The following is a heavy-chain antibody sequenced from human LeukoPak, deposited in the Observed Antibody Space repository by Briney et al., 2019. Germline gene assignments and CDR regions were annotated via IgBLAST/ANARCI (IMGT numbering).Heavy chain of an antibody. D-gene: IGHD5-24*01. J-gene: IGHJ6*03. CDR3: ARELRGYNRLRTYYYYMDV. V-gene: IGHV3-53*01. CDR2: TYSGGRT. Sequence: PGGSLRLSCAASGFTFSNAWMSWVRQAPGKGLEWVSVTYSGGRTYYEDSVKGRFTISRDNSKNSLYLQMNSLKTEDTAVYYCARELRGYNRLRTYYYYMDVWGKGTTVTVSS. CDR1: GFTFSNAW.